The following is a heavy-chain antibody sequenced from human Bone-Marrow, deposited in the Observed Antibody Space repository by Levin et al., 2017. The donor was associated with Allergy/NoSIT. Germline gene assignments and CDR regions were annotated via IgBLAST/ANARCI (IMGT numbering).Heavy chain of an antibody. D-gene: IGHD3-10*01. V-gene: IGHV4-61*01. J-gene: IGHJ4*02. CDR3: ATKGAGRGHFDY. Sequence: SETLSLTCTVSGGSIGSGTYYWTWIRQPPGKGLEWIGYIYYTGSTNYNPSLKSRVTMSVDTSKNQFSLKLSSVTAADAAVYYCATKGAGRGHFDYWGQGTLVAVSS. CDR1: GGSIGSGTYY. CDR2: IYYTGST.